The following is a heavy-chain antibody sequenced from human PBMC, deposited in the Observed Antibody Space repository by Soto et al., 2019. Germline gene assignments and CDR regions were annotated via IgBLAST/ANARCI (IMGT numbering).Heavy chain of an antibody. D-gene: IGHD3-10*01. V-gene: IGHV4-34*01. CDR3: ARSLRFTMVRGAYGGMDV. CDR1: GGSFSGYY. CDR2: INHGGST. Sequence: PSETLSLTCAVYGGSFSGYYWSWFRQPPGKGLEWIGEINHGGSTNYNPSLKSRVTISVDTSKNQFSLKLSSVTAADTAVYYCARSLRFTMVRGAYGGMDVWGQGTTVTGSS. J-gene: IGHJ6*02.